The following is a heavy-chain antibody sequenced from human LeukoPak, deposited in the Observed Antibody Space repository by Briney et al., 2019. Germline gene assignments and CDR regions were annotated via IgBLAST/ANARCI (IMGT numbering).Heavy chain of an antibody. V-gene: IGHV1-69*13. J-gene: IGHJ4*02. CDR3: ARGGTATRTFDH. D-gene: IGHD1-1*01. CDR1: GGTFSSYA. CDR2: IIPIFGTA. Sequence: SVKVSCKASGGTFSSYAISWVRQAPGQGLEWMGGIIPIFGTANYAQKFQGRVTITADESTSTAYMELSSLRSEDTAVYYCARGGTATRTFDHWGQGTLVTVSS.